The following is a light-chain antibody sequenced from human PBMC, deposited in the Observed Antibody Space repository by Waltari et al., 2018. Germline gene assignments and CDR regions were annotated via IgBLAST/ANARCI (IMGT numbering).Light chain of an antibody. CDR3: LQDYNYPYT. CDR1: QGIRNN. V-gene: IGKV1-6*02. Sequence: AIQMTQSPSSLSASVGDRVTITCRASQGIRNNLAWFQHKPGSAPKLLIYGASSPQSVVPSRFSGSGSGTDYTLTITSLQPEDIATYYCLQDYNYPYTFGQGTKLEIK. J-gene: IGKJ2*01. CDR2: GAS.